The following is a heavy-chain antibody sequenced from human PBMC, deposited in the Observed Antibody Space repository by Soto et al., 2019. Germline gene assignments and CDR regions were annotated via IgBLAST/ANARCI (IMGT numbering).Heavy chain of an antibody. J-gene: IGHJ4*02. Sequence: EVLLVESGGDLVQPGGSLRLSCAASGFIFSAYWLSWVRQAPGRGLEWVANIKHDGHEIYYMDSVKGRFTISRDNAKNSLFLQMNTLRPEYTSVYYCVRIGGGYYAMGSEYNPCDFWGQGTLVTVSS. D-gene: IGHD3-10*01. CDR3: VRIGGGYYAMGSEYNPCDF. V-gene: IGHV3-7*01. CDR1: GFIFSAYW. CDR2: IKHDGHEI.